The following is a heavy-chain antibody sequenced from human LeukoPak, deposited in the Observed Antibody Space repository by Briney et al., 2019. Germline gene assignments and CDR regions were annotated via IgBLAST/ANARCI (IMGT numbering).Heavy chain of an antibody. D-gene: IGHD5-18*01. Sequence: GGSLRLSCAASGFTFSTYWMTWVRQAPGKGLEWVANIKQDGSEKYYVDSAKGRFTISRDNAKNSLFLQMNSLRAEDTAVYYCARDSPERGYSYGPLDIYFDYWGQGTLVTVSS. J-gene: IGHJ4*02. CDR2: IKQDGSEK. CDR3: ARDSPERGYSYGPLDIYFDY. CDR1: GFTFSTYW. V-gene: IGHV3-7*01.